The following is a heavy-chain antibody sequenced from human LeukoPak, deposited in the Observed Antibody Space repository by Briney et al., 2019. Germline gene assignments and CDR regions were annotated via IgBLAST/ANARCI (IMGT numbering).Heavy chain of an antibody. CDR1: GFTFSTYW. J-gene: IGHJ6*02. CDR3: ARDQMGPYYGMDV. Sequence: GGSLRLSCAASGFTFSTYWMHWVRQAPGKGLVWVSRFNSDGSSTYYADSVKGRFTISRDNAKNSLSLQMDSLRAEDTAVHYCARDQMGPYYGMDVWGQGTTVTVSS. V-gene: IGHV3-74*01. D-gene: IGHD5-24*01. CDR2: FNSDGSST.